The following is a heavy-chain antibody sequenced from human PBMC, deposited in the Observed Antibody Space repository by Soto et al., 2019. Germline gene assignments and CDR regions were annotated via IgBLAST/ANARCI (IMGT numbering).Heavy chain of an antibody. CDR3: AGGGIQLSYAFDY. J-gene: IGHJ4*02. CDR1: GTSVSNYY. CDR2: IYTSGST. Sequence: QVQLQESGPGLVKPSETLSLTCSVSGTSVSNYYWSWIRQPAGQGLEHIGRIYTSGSTSYNPSLKSRVTISMDTSQTQIYLNLTSVTAADTAVYYCAGGGIQLSYAFDYWGQGILGTVSS. D-gene: IGHD5-18*01. V-gene: IGHV4-4*07.